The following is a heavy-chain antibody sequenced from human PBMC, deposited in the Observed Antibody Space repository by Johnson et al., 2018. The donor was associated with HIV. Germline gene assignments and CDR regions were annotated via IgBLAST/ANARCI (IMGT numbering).Heavy chain of an antibody. CDR1: GFTFSGYA. CDR3: ARDWRGDSSGYYYFFSFDI. V-gene: IGHV3-30*02. Sequence: QVQLVESGGGVVQPGGSLRLSCEVSGFTFSGYAMNWVRQAPGKGLEWVAFIRFDGSIEYYADSVKGRFTISRDNSKNTLYLQMNSLRGEDTAVYYCARDWRGDSSGYYYFFSFDIWGQGTMVTVSS. J-gene: IGHJ3*02. D-gene: IGHD3-22*01. CDR2: IRFDGSIE.